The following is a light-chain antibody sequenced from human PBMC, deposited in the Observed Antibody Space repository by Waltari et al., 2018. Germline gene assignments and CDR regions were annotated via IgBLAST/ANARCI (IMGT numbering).Light chain of an antibody. Sequence: QSALTQPRSVSGFPGQSVTISFTGTSRDVGRFHYVSWYQQHPDKAPNLMIYDVNKRPSGVPDRFSASKSGNTASLTISGLQAEDEADYYCCSYAGTYTFVFGGGTEVTVL. CDR3: CSYAGTYTFV. CDR1: SRDVGRFHY. CDR2: DVN. V-gene: IGLV2-11*01. J-gene: IGLJ2*01.